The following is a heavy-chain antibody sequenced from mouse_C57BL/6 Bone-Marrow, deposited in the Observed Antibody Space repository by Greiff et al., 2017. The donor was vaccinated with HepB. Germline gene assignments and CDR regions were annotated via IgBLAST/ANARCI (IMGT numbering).Heavy chain of an antibody. CDR1: GFSFNTYA. CDR3: VRRTSSRGDY. D-gene: IGHD1-1*01. J-gene: IGHJ4*01. CDR2: IRSKSNNYAT. V-gene: IGHV10-1*01. Sequence: EVKLMESGGGLVQPKGSLKLSCAASGFSFNTYAMNWVRQAPGKGLEWVARIRSKSNNYATYYADSVKDRFTISRDDSESMLYLQMNNLKTEDTAMYYCVRRTSSRGDYWGQGTSVTVSS.